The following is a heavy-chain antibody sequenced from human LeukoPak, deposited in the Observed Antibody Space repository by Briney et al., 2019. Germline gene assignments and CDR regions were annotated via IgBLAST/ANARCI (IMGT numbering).Heavy chain of an antibody. CDR2: INHSGST. CDR3: ARVRLDFWSGYYSFLDY. Sequence: SETLSLTCAVYGGSFRGYYWSWIRQPPGKGLEWIGEINHSGSTNYNPSLKSRVTISVDTSKNQFSLKLSSVTAADTAVYYCARVRLDFWSGYYSFLDYWGQGTLVTASS. V-gene: IGHV4-34*01. CDR1: GGSFRGYY. J-gene: IGHJ4*02. D-gene: IGHD3-3*01.